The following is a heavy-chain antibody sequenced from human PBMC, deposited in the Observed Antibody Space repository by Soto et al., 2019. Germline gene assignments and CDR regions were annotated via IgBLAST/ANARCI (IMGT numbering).Heavy chain of an antibody. J-gene: IGHJ6*02. D-gene: IGHD3-10*01. V-gene: IGHV3-64D*06. CDR2: ISSNGGST. CDR3: VKDLYGSGTSYGMDV. Sequence: LRLSCSASGFTFSNFAMHWVRQAPGKGLEYVSTISSNGGSTYYADSVKGRFTISRDNSKNTLYLQMSSLRAEDTAVYYCVKDLYGSGTSYGMDVWGQGTTVTVSS. CDR1: GFTFSNFA.